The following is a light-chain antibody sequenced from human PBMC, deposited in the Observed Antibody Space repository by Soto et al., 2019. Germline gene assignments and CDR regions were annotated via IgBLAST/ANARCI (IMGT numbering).Light chain of an antibody. Sequence: QSVLTQPPSVSGAPGQRVTISCTGSSSNIGAGYDVHWYQQLPGTAPKLLIYGNSNRPSGVPDRFSGSKSGTSASLAITGLQAEDEADYYCQSYDRSLSRFYVFGTGTKLTVL. CDR2: GNS. V-gene: IGLV1-40*01. CDR3: QSYDRSLSRFYV. CDR1: SSNIGAGYD. J-gene: IGLJ1*01.